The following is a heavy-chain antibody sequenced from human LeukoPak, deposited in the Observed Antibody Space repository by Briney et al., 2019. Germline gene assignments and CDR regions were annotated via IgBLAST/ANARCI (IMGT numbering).Heavy chain of an antibody. V-gene: IGHV1-2*02. D-gene: IGHD3-3*01. CDR3: ARQGYDFWSDYYFDY. Sequence: GPSVKVFCKASGYTFTGYYKHWVRQAPGQGLEWMGWINPNSGGTNYAQKFQCRVTMTRDTSISTAYMELSRLRSDDTAVYYCARQGYDFWSDYYFDYWGQGTLVTVSS. J-gene: IGHJ4*02. CDR2: INPNSGGT. CDR1: GYTFTGYY.